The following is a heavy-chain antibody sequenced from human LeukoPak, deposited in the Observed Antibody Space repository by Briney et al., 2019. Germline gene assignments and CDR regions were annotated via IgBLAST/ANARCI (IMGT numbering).Heavy chain of an antibody. V-gene: IGHV3-23*01. D-gene: IGHD6-13*01. CDR1: GFTFSSYA. CDR2: ISGSGGST. Sequence: GGSLRLSCAASGFTFSSYAMSWVRQAPGKGLEWVSAISGSGGSTYYADSVKGRFTISRDNSKNTLYLQMNSLRAEDTAVYYCAEDGSSSWYVDYYYYGMDVWGQGTTVTVSS. J-gene: IGHJ6*02. CDR3: AEDGSSSWYVDYYYYGMDV.